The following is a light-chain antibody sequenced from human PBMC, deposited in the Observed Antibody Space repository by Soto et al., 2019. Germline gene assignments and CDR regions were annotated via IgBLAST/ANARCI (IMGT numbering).Light chain of an antibody. V-gene: IGKV1-9*01. CDR1: QGIRDF. Sequence: DIQLTQSPSFLSASVGDRVTITCRATQGIRDFLAWYQQKPGKAPKLLNYAAFTLQAGVPTRFSGLASGTDFTRTTSNLQPADSATYYCHQFNVYPLTFGGGTKVEIK. J-gene: IGKJ4*01. CDR3: HQFNVYPLT. CDR2: AAF.